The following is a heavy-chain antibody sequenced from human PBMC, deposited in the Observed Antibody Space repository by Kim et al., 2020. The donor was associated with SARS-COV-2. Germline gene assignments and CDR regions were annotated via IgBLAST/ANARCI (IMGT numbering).Heavy chain of an antibody. J-gene: IGHJ3*02. V-gene: IGHV3-15*01. D-gene: IGHD5-12*01. CDR3: TTDYVDIVATTAFDI. Sequence: APVKGRFTISRDDSKNTLYLQMNSLKTEDTAVYYCTTDYVDIVATTAFDIWGQGTMVTVSS.